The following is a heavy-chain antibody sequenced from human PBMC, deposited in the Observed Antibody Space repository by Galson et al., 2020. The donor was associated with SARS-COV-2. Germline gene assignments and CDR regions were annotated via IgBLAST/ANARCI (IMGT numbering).Heavy chain of an antibody. J-gene: IGHJ4*02. CDR2: IYPGDSDT. CDR1: GYSFTSYW. D-gene: IGHD3-10*01. V-gene: IGHV5-51*01. Sequence: KIGESLKISCKGSGYSFTSYWIGWVRQMPGKGLEWLGIIYPGDSDTRYSPSFQGQVTISADKSISTAYLQWSSLKASDTAMYYCARQSITMVRGVIIVTLPPDYWGQGTLVTVSS. CDR3: ARQSITMVRGVIIVTLPPDY.